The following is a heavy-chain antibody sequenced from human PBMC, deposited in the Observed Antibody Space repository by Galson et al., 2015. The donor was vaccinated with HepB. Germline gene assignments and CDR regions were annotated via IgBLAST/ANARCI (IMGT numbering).Heavy chain of an antibody. D-gene: IGHD3-22*01. J-gene: IGHJ6*02. Sequence: SEKVSCKASGYTFTSYAMHWVRQAPGQRLEWMGWNNAGNGNTKYSQKFQGRVTITRDTSASTAYMELSSLRSEDTAVYYCAGGGSNYYDSSGYYPPSSASHKDFYYYYGMDVWGQGTTVTVSS. CDR1: GYTFTSYA. CDR2: NNAGNGNT. CDR3: AGGGSNYYDSSGYYPPSSASHKDFYYYYGMDV. V-gene: IGHV1-3*01.